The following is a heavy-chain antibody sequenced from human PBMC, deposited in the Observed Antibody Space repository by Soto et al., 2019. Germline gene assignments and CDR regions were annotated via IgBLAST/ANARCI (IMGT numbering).Heavy chain of an antibody. CDR1: GGSISSGGYY. V-gene: IGHV4-31*03. J-gene: IGHJ2*01. CDR2: IYYSGST. CDR3: ARGYCTNGVCRTKAWYFDL. Sequence: QVQLQESGPGLVKPSQTLSLTCTVSGGSISSGGYYWSWIRQHPGKGLEWIGYIYYSGSTYYNPSLKSRVTISVDTSKNQFSLKLSSVTAADTAVYYCARGYCTNGVCRTKAWYFDLWGRGTLVTVSS. D-gene: IGHD2-8*01.